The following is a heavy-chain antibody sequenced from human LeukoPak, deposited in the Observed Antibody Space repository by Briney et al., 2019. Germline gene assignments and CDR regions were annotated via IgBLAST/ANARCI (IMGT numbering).Heavy chain of an antibody. CDR2: ISSGGNTI. Sequence: GGSLRLSCAASGFTFSTYQMNWVRRPPGKGLQWVSYISSGGNTIHYAESVKGRFTISRDNAKNSLYLQMNSLRAEDTAVYYCARSRYCSGGSCYVDYWGRGTLVTVSS. CDR3: ARSRYCSGGSCYVDY. CDR1: GFTFSTYQ. J-gene: IGHJ4*02. D-gene: IGHD2-15*01. V-gene: IGHV3-48*03.